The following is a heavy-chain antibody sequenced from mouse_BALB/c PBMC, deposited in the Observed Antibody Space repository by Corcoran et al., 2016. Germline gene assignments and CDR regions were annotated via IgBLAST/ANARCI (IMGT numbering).Heavy chain of an antibody. CDR3: AREGYAMDY. CDR2: ILPGSGST. Sequence: QVQLQQSGAELMKPWASVKISSKATGYTFSSYCIEWVKQRPGHVLEWIGEILPGSGSTNYNEKFKGKATLTADTSSNTAYMQLSSLTSEDSAVYYCAREGYAMDYWGQGTSVTVSS. V-gene: IGHV1-9*01. J-gene: IGHJ4*01. CDR1: GYTFSSYC.